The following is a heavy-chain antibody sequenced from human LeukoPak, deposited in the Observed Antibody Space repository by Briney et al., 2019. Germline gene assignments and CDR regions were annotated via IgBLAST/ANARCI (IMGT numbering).Heavy chain of an antibody. Sequence: GGSLRLSCAASGFTFSDYYMSWIRQAPGKGLEWVSYISSSGSTIYYADSVKGRFTISRDDAKNSLYLQMNSLRAEDTAVYYCARDIYDILTGYYVVFDYWGQGTLVTVSS. J-gene: IGHJ4*02. CDR1: GFTFSDYY. CDR3: ARDIYDILTGYYVVFDY. D-gene: IGHD3-9*01. CDR2: ISSSGSTI. V-gene: IGHV3-11*01.